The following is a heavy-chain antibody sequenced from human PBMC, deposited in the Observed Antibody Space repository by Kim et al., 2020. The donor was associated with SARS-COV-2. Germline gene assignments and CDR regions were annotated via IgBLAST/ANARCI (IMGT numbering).Heavy chain of an antibody. CDR2: ISWNSGSI. J-gene: IGHJ4*02. CDR3: AKGGVDSYGPVTV. Sequence: GGSLRLSCAASGFTFDDYAMHWVRQAPGKGLEWVSGISWNSGSIGYADSVKGRFTISRDNAKNSLYLQMNSLRAEDTALYYCAKGGVDSYGPVTVWGQGTLVTVSS. D-gene: IGHD5-18*01. CDR1: GFTFDDYA. V-gene: IGHV3-9*01.